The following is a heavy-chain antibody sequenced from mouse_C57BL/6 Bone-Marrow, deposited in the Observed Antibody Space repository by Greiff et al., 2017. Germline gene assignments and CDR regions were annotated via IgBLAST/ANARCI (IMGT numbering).Heavy chain of an antibody. CDR2: ISSKSSNYAT. CDR1: GFTFNTYA. V-gene: IGHV10-3*01. CDR3: VRGGLFDY. J-gene: IGHJ2*01. D-gene: IGHD3-1*01. Sequence: EVQLVESGGGLVQPTGSLKLSCAASGFTFNTYAMNWVSQAPGKGLEWVARISSKSSNYATYYADAVKDRLTISRDDSQSMLYLQMNNLKTEDTAMYYCVRGGLFDYWGQGTTLTVSS.